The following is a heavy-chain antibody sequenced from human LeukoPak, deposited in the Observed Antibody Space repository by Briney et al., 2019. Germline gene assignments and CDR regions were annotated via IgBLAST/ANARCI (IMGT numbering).Heavy chain of an antibody. V-gene: IGHV3-30*14. Sequence: PGRSLRLSCAASGFTFSGYAMHWVRQAPGKGLEWVAVISYDGRNQLYADAVKGRFTISRDNSKNTVYLQMNSLRAEDTAVYYCATEGSSVWGSLDYWGQGTRVTVSS. CDR2: ISYDGRNQ. J-gene: IGHJ4*02. CDR3: ATEGSSVWGSLDY. D-gene: IGHD6-19*01. CDR1: GFTFSGYA.